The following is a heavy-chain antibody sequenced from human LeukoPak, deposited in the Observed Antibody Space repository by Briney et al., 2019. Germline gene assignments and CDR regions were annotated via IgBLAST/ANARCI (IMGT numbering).Heavy chain of an antibody. CDR2: MYYSGST. J-gene: IGHJ4*02. D-gene: IGHD4-23*01. V-gene: IGHV4-59*08. CDR3: ARRSISGNSCDYFDY. CDR1: GASISSYY. Sequence: SETLSLTCTVSGASISSYYWSWIRQPPGKGLEWIAFMYYSGSTNYNPSLKSRVTISVDTSKNQFSLKLSSVTAADTAVYYCARRSISGNSCDYFDYWGQGTLVTVSS.